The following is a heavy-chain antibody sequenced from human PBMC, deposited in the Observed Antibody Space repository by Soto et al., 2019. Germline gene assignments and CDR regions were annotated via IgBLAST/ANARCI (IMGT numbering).Heavy chain of an antibody. V-gene: IGHV4-31*03. D-gene: IGHD3-9*01. Sequence: SETLSLTCTVSGGSISSDDNYWSWIRQHPGRGLEGIGYIYYSGSTYYNPSLKSRVSMSVDTSKNQFSLKLSSVTAADTAVYYCARERNDDLFTGSLDYWGQGTLVTVSS. CDR2: IYYSGST. J-gene: IGHJ4*02. CDR3: ARERNDDLFTGSLDY. CDR1: GGSISSDDNY.